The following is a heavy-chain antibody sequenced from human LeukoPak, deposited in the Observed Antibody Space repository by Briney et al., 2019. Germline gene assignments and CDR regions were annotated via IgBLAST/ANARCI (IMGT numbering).Heavy chain of an antibody. CDR3: ARSQRGYSYGEH. CDR1: GFSFSNYR. Sequence: PGGSLRLSCAASGFSFSNYRMHWVRQVPGKGLVWVSRVDNDGSGTSYADSVKGRFTISRDNAKNTVYLQMNSLRDEDTAVYCCARSQRGYSYGEHWGQGTPVTVSS. D-gene: IGHD5-18*01. J-gene: IGHJ4*02. V-gene: IGHV3-74*01. CDR2: VDNDGSGT.